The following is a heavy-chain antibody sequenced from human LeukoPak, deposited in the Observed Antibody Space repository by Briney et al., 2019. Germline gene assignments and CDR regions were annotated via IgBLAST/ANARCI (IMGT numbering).Heavy chain of an antibody. Sequence: PSETLSLTCTVSGGSISSYYWSWIRQPPGKGLEWIGYIYYSGSTNYNPSLKSRVTISVDTSKNQFPLKLSSVTAADTAVYYCARNLGYCSSTSCYRGPYFDYWGQGTLVSVSS. CDR2: IYYSGST. D-gene: IGHD2-2*01. CDR1: GGSISSYY. CDR3: ARNLGYCSSTSCYRGPYFDY. J-gene: IGHJ4*02. V-gene: IGHV4-59*01.